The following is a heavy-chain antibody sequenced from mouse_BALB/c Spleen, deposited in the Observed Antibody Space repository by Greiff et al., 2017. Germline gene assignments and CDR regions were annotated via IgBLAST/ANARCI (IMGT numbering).Heavy chain of an antibody. D-gene: IGHD2-14*01. CDR1: GFTFTDYY. V-gene: IGHV7-3*02. J-gene: IGHJ4*01. CDR2: IRNKANGYTT. Sequence: DVKLVESGGGLVQPGGSLRLSCATSGFTFTDYYMSWVRQPPGKALEWLGFIRNKANGYTTEYSASVKGRFTISRDNSQSILYLQMNTLRAEDSATYYCARDRAIGAAMDYWGQGTSVTVSS. CDR3: ARDRAIGAAMDY.